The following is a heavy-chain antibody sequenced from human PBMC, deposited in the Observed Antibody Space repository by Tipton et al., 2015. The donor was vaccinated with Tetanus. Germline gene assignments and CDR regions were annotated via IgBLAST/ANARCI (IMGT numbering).Heavy chain of an antibody. V-gene: IGHV4-59*08. CDR3: ARLIVGATTSEYFQH. J-gene: IGHJ1*01. D-gene: IGHD1-26*01. CDR1: GGSISSYY. Sequence: TLSLTCTVSGGSISSYYWSWIRQPPGKGLEWIGYIYYSGGTNYNPSLKSRVTILVDTSKNQFSLKLSSVTAADTAVYYCARLIVGATTSEYFQHWGQGTLVTVSS. CDR2: IYYSGGT.